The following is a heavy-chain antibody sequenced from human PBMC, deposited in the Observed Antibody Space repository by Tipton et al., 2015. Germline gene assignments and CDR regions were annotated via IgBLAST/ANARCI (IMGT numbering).Heavy chain of an antibody. D-gene: IGHD2-15*01. CDR2: VHNSGDT. V-gene: IGHV4-61*01. CDR3: PRGLIVPGSSTYYYYGLDV. Sequence: TLSLTCTVSGASVSSDSHLWTWVRRPPGRTLEWIGYVHNSGDTNYNPSLRSRLTISVDMSKNQFSLKLDSVTAADTAIYYCPRGLIVPGSSTYYYYGLDVWGQGTTVTVSS. J-gene: IGHJ6*02. CDR1: GASVSSDSHL.